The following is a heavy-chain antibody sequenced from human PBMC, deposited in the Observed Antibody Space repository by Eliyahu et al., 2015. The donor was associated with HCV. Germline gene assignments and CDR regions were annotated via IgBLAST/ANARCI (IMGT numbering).Heavy chain of an antibody. Sequence: EVQLVESGGGLVKPGGSLXLSCAASGXTFSSYSMNWVRQAPGKGLEWVSSISSSSSYIYYADSVKGRFTISRDNAKNSLYLQMNSLRAEDTAVYYCARDRIAVAGTNDWGQGTLVTVSS. CDR1: GXTFSSYS. CDR2: ISSSSSYI. V-gene: IGHV3-21*01. CDR3: ARDRIAVAGTND. D-gene: IGHD6-19*01. J-gene: IGHJ4*02.